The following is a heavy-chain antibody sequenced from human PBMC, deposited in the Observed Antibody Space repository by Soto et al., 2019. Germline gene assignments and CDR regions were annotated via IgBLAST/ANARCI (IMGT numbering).Heavy chain of an antibody. CDR3: TTRGNYGSGSYPNYYYYGMDV. J-gene: IGHJ6*02. CDR2: IKSKTDGGTT. V-gene: IGHV3-15*07. Sequence: GGSLRLSCGASGFTFSNAWMNWVRQAPGKGLEWVGRIKSKTDGGTTDYAAPVKGRFTISRDDSKNTLYLQMNSLKTEDTAVYYCTTRGNYGSGSYPNYYYYGMDVWGQGTTVTVSS. CDR1: GFTFSNAW. D-gene: IGHD3-10*01.